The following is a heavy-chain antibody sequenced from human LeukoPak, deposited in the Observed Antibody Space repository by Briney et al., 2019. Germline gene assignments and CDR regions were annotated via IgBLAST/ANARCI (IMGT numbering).Heavy chain of an antibody. D-gene: IGHD6-13*01. Sequence: GGSLRLSCAASGFTFSSYAMSWVRQAPGKGLEWVSAISGSGGSTYYADSVKGRLTISRDNSKNTLYLQMNSLRAEDTAVYYCAQDGGSWGVGEWFDPWGQGNLVTVSS. J-gene: IGHJ5*02. CDR1: GFTFSSYA. CDR2: ISGSGGST. CDR3: AQDGGSWGVGEWFDP. V-gene: IGHV3-23*01.